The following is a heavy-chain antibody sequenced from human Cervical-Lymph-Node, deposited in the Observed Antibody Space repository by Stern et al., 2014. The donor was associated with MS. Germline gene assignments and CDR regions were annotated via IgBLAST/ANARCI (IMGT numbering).Heavy chain of an antibody. J-gene: IGHJ5*02. V-gene: IGHV4-59*01. Sequence: QLQLQESGPGLVKPSETLSLTCTVSGGSISSYYWSWIRQPPGKGLEWIGYSYYSGSTNYNPSLKSRVTISVDTSKNQFSLKLSSVTAADTAVYYCARGATQAFDPWGQGTLVTVSS. CDR2: SYYSGST. CDR1: GGSISSYY. CDR3: ARGATQAFDP.